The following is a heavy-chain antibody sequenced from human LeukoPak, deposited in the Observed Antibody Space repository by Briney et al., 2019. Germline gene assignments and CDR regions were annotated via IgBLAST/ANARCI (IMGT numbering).Heavy chain of an antibody. CDR3: AKFWNGVDY. D-gene: IGHD1-1*01. Sequence: GRSLRLSCAASGFTFSSYGMHWVRQAPGKGLEWVAVISYDGSNKYYADSVKGRFTISRDNSKNTLYPQMNSLRAEDTAVYYCAKFWNGVDYWGQGTLVTVSS. CDR1: GFTFSSYG. J-gene: IGHJ4*02. CDR2: ISYDGSNK. V-gene: IGHV3-30*18.